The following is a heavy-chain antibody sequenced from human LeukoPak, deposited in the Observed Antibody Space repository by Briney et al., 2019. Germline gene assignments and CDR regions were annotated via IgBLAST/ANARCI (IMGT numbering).Heavy chain of an antibody. CDR3: ARSQSSRQITIPKTRRYFDY. Sequence: SETLSLTCTVSGGSISSYYWSWIRQPPGKGLEWIGYIYYSGSTNYNPSLKSRVTISEDTSKNQFSLKLSSVTAEDTAVYYCARSQSSRQITIPKTRRYFDYWGQGVLVTVSS. CDR1: GGSISSYY. CDR2: IYYSGST. V-gene: IGHV4-59*01. J-gene: IGHJ4*02. D-gene: IGHD3-10*01.